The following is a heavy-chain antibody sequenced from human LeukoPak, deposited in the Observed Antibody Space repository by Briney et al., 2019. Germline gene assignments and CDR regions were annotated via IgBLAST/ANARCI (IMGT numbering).Heavy chain of an antibody. V-gene: IGHV1-18*01. CDR1: GYNFTSYG. CDR2: ISTHNGNT. D-gene: IGHD6-19*01. J-gene: IGHJ5*02. CDR3: ARGDASGWP. Sequence: ASVKVSCKASGYNFTSYGVTWVRQTPGQGLEWMGWISTHNGNTEYAQKFQGRVTMTTDSSTTTVYMELRRLTFDDTATYFCARGDASGWPWGQGTPVTVS.